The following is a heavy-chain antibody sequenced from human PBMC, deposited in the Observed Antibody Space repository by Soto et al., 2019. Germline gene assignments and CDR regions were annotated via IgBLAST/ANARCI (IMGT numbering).Heavy chain of an antibody. V-gene: IGHV4-61*01. J-gene: IGHJ4*02. Sequence: QVQLQESGPGLVKPSETLSLTCTVSGGSVSSGSYYWSWIRQPPGKGLEWIGYIYYSGSTNYNPSLKSRVTISVDTSKNQFSLKLSSVTAADTAVYYCARTGTGGYSFLYFDYWGQGTLVTVSS. CDR2: IYYSGST. CDR1: GGSVSSGSYY. CDR3: ARTGTGGYSFLYFDY. D-gene: IGHD5-18*01.